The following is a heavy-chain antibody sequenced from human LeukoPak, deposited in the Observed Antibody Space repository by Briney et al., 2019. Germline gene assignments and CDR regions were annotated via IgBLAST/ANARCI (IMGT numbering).Heavy chain of an antibody. CDR2: IWYDGSNK. Sequence: GSLRLSCAASGFTFSGNGMHWVRQAPGKGLEWVAVIWYDGSNKYYADSVEGRFTISRDNSKNTLYLQMNSLRAEDTAVYYCATFGVDWFRIDYWGQGTLVTVSA. J-gene: IGHJ4*02. D-gene: IGHD3-9*01. CDR1: GFTFSGNG. V-gene: IGHV3-33*01. CDR3: ATFGVDWFRIDY.